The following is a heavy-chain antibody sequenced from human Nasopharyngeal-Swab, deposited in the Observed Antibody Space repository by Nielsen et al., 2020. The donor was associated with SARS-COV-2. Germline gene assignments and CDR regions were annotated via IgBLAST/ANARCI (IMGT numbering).Heavy chain of an antibody. Sequence: GESLKISCAASGFSFRNYAMIWVRQAPGKGLEWVSAISGSGGSTYYADSVKGRFTISRDNSKNTLYLQMNSLRAEDTAVYYCAKDGIYYDSSGYWYYWGQGTLVTVSS. CDR2: ISGSGGST. CDR3: AKDGIYYDSSGYWYY. J-gene: IGHJ4*02. V-gene: IGHV3-23*01. CDR1: GFSFRNYA. D-gene: IGHD3-22*01.